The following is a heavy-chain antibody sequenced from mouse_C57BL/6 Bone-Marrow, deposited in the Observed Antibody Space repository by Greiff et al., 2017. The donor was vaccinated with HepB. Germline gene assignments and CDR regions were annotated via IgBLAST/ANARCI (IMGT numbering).Heavy chain of an antibody. CDR3: ARGRVTGFAY. J-gene: IGHJ3*01. V-gene: IGHV5-17*01. D-gene: IGHD2-1*01. CDR1: GFTFSDYG. Sequence: EVQRVESGGGLVKPGGSLKLSCAASGFTFSDYGMHRVRQAPEKGLEWVAYIRSGSSTIYYADTVKGRFTISRDNAKNTLFLQMTSLRSEDTAMYYCARGRVTGFAYWGQGTLVTVSA. CDR2: IRSGSSTI.